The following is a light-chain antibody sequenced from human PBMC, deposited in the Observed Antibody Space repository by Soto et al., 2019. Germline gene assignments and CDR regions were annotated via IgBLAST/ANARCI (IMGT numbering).Light chain of an antibody. CDR2: KAS. CDR3: QQYNDHWT. J-gene: IGKJ1*01. Sequence: DIQMTQSPSTLSASVGDRVTITCRASQSISSWLAWYQQKPGTAPNLLIYKASTLQSGVPSRFSGSGSGPEFTLTISGLQPDDSATYYCQQYNDHWTFGQGTKVEIK. V-gene: IGKV1-5*03. CDR1: QSISSW.